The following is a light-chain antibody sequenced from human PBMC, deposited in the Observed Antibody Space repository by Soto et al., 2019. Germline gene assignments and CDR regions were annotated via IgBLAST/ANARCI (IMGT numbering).Light chain of an antibody. CDR2: EVS. J-gene: IGLJ3*02. Sequence: QSALTQPASVSGSPGQSITISCTGTSSDVGGYNYVSWYQQHPGKVPKHMLYEVSNRPSGVSNRFSGYKSGNTASLDTYGLQGEDEGDYYCSSYTTGYTQGFGGGTKVTVL. CDR1: SSDVGGYNY. V-gene: IGLV2-14*01. CDR3: SSYTTGYTQG.